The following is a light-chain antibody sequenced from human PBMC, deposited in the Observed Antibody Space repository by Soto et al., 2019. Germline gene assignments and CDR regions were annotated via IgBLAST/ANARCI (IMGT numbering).Light chain of an antibody. Sequence: NFMLTQPHSVSESPGKTVTISCTRSSGSMASNYVQWYQQRPDSAPTTMIYENNQRPSGVPDRFSGSIDTSSNSASLTISGLKTEDEADYYCQSYDSSNHEGVFGGGTKVTVL. CDR2: ENN. J-gene: IGLJ3*02. V-gene: IGLV6-57*04. CDR1: SGSMASNY. CDR3: QSYDSSNHEGV.